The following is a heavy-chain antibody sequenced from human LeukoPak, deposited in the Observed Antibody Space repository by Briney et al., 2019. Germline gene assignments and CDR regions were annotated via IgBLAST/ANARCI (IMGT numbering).Heavy chain of an antibody. V-gene: IGHV3-7*01. CDR2: IKQDGSEK. D-gene: IGHD6-25*01. CDR3: AREPFPQYISGWDRDY. J-gene: IGHJ4*02. Sequence: PGGSLRLSCAASGFTFSSYWMSWVRQAPGKGLEWVANIKQDGSEKYYVDSVKGRFTISRDNAKNSLYLQMNSLRAEDTAVYYCAREPFPQYISGWDRDYWGQGTLVTVSS. CDR1: GFTFSSYW.